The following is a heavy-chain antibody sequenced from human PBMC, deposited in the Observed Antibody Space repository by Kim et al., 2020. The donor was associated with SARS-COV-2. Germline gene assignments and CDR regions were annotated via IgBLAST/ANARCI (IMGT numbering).Heavy chain of an antibody. V-gene: IGHV4-31*02. Sequence: NPSLKGRVTISVDTSKNQFSLKLSSVTAADTAVYYCARGEDSSGYYYLDYWGQGTLVTVSS. CDR3: ARGEDSSGYYYLDY. J-gene: IGHJ4*02. D-gene: IGHD3-22*01.